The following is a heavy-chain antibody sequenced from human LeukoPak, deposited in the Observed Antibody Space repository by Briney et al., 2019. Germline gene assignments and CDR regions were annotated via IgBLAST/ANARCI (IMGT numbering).Heavy chain of an antibody. D-gene: IGHD3-9*01. CDR3: ARRADYDNLTGWAKVFDY. CDR1: GGSISSYY. V-gene: IGHV4-39*07. Sequence: PSETLSLTCTVSGGSISSYYWGWIRQPPGKGLEWIGSIYYSGSTYYNPSLKSRVTISVDTSKNQFSLKLSSVTAADTAVYYCARRADYDNLTGWAKVFDYWGQGTLVTVSS. CDR2: IYYSGST. J-gene: IGHJ4*02.